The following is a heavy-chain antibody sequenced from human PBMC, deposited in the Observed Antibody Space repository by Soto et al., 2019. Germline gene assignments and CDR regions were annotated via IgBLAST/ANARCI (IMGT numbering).Heavy chain of an antibody. J-gene: IGHJ4*02. Sequence: EVQLVESGGGLVKHGGSLRLSCAASGFTFSSYSMNWVRQAPGKGLEWVSSISSSSSYIYYADSVKVRFTISRENAKNSLYLQMNSLRAEDTAVYYCAREGYNWNYKGDYWGQGTLVTVSS. CDR3: AREGYNWNYKGDY. CDR1: GFTFSSYS. CDR2: ISSSSSYI. V-gene: IGHV3-21*01. D-gene: IGHD1-7*01.